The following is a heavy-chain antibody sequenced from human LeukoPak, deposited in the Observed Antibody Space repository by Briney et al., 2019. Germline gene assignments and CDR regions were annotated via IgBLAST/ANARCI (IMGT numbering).Heavy chain of an antibody. V-gene: IGHV3-23*01. CDR3: AKDAPVNIVVVPAANS. J-gene: IGHJ4*02. CDR2: VSGSGGST. D-gene: IGHD2-2*01. CDR1: GFTFSSYA. Sequence: GGSLRLSCAASGFTFSSYAMSWVRQAPGKGLEWVSAVSGSGGSTYYADSVKGRFTISRDNSKNTLYLQMNSLRAEDTAVYYCAKDAPVNIVVVPAANSWGQGTLVTVSS.